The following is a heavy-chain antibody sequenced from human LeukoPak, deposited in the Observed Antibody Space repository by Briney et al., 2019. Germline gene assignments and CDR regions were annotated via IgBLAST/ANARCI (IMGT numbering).Heavy chain of an antibody. CDR3: ARGRVDTAMARYQYYFDY. D-gene: IGHD5-18*01. J-gene: IGHJ4*02. V-gene: IGHV3-9*01. Sequence: PGGSLRLSCVASGFTFDDYAMHWVRQAPGKGLEWVSGISWNSGSIGYADSVKGRFTISRDNSKNTLYLQMNSLRAEDTAVYYCARGRVDTAMARYQYYFDYWGQGTLVTVSS. CDR1: GFTFDDYA. CDR2: ISWNSGSI.